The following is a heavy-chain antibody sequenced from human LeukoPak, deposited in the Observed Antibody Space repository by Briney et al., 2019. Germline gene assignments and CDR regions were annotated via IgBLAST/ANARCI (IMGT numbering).Heavy chain of an antibody. J-gene: IGHJ4*02. D-gene: IGHD6-19*01. CDR3: AKGMSSGWYLFDY. CDR2: ISGSGGST. Sequence: PGGSLGLSCAASGFTFSSYAMSWVRQAPGKGLEWVSTISGSGGSTYYADSVKGRFTISRDNSKNTLYLQMNSLRAEDTAVYYCAKGMSSGWYLFDYWGQGTLVTVSS. V-gene: IGHV3-23*01. CDR1: GFTFSSYA.